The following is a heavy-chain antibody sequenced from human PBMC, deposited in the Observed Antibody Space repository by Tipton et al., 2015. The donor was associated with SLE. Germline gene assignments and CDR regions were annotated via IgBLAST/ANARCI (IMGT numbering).Heavy chain of an antibody. CDR3: ARGVAERLGLDF. CDR1: GGSISFDY. Sequence: TLSLTCTVSGGSISFDYWSWIRQSAGRGLEWIGDIYYTGSSDYNPSLKSRVTMSVDPSKMQFSLNLNSVTAADTALYFCARGVAERLGLDFWGQGSLVTVSS. V-gene: IGHV4-59*07. D-gene: IGHD6-19*01. CDR2: IYYTGSS. J-gene: IGHJ4*02.